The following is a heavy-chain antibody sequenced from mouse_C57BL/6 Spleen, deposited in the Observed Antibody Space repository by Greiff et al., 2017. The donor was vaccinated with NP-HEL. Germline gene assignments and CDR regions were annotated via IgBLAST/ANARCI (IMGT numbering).Heavy chain of an antibody. Sequence: QVQLQQSGAELVKPGASVKMSCKASGYTFTSYWITWVKQRPGQGLEWIGDIYPGSGSTNYNEKFKSKATLTVDTSSSTAYMQLSSLTSEDSAVYYCASIYDGYYGGAMDYWGQGTSVTVSS. CDR3: ASIYDGYYGGAMDY. V-gene: IGHV1-55*01. CDR2: IYPGSGST. CDR1: GYTFTSYW. D-gene: IGHD2-3*01. J-gene: IGHJ4*01.